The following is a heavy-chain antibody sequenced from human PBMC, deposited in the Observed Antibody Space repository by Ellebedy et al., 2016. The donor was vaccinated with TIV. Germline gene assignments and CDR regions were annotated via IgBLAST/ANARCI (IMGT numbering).Heavy chain of an antibody. J-gene: IGHJ4*02. V-gene: IGHV3-33*01. D-gene: IGHD2-2*01. Sequence: GESLKISXVASGFNFKSYAMHWVRQAPGKGLEWVAGIWFDGSNEYYADSVKGRFTIARDNSKNTLFLNMNSLRVDDTALYYCAREHDSSYYFDYWGQGTLVTVSS. CDR1: GFNFKSYA. CDR2: IWFDGSNE. CDR3: AREHDSSYYFDY.